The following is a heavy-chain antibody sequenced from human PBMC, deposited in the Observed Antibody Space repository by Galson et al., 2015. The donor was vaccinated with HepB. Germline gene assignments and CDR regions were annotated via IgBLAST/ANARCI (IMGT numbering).Heavy chain of an antibody. CDR2: INPSGGST. D-gene: IGHD3-9*01. CDR1: GYTFTSYY. CDR3: AREEGAYDILTGYYYYFDY. J-gene: IGHJ4*02. V-gene: IGHV1-46*01. Sequence: SVKVSCKASGYTFTSYYMHWVRQAPGQGLEWMGIINPSGGSTSYAQKFQGRVTMTRDTSTSTVYMELSSLRSEDTAVYYCAREEGAYDILTGYYYYFDYWGQGTLVTVSS.